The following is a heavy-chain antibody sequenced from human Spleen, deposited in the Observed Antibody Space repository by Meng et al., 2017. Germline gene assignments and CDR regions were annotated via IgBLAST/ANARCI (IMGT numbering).Heavy chain of an antibody. Sequence: GGSLRLSCTASGFTFGYYAFSWVRQAPGKGLEWLGLIRSNAYHGATTYAASVQGRLTISRDDSKSIAYLQMNSLITEDTAVYFCVRGSYCTRNNCIIRAAFDIWGQGTMVTVSS. D-gene: IGHD2-8*01. CDR3: VRGSYCTRNNCIIRAAFDI. V-gene: IGHV3-49*04. J-gene: IGHJ3*02. CDR1: GFTFGYYA. CDR2: IRSNAYHGAT.